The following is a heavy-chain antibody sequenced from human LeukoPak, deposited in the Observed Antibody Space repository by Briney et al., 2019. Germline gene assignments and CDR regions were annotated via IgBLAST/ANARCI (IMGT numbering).Heavy chain of an antibody. CDR1: GFTFSDYY. D-gene: IGHD3-10*01. V-gene: IGHV3-11*04. CDR2: IGSNGGNI. Sequence: GGSLRLSCAASGFTFSDYYMSWIPQAPGKGLEWIAYIGSNGGNIYYADSVKDRFTISRDNDKNSLYLQMDSLRAEDTAVYYCARIYYYGSGSGEYWGQGTLVTVSS. CDR3: ARIYYYGSGSGEY. J-gene: IGHJ4*02.